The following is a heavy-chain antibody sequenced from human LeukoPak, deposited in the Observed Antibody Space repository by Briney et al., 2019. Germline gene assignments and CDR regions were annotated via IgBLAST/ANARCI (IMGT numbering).Heavy chain of an antibody. CDR3: ARGQGGSYYDHYYYYMDV. CDR1: GHTFTSYD. J-gene: IGHJ6*03. D-gene: IGHD1-26*01. V-gene: IGHV1-8*03. CDR2: MNPNSGNT. Sequence: ASVKVSCKASGHTFTSYDINWVRQATGQGLEWMGWMNPNSGNTGYAQKFQGRVTITRNTSISTAYMELSSLRSEDTAVYYCARGQGGSYYDHYYYYMDVWGKGTTVTVSS.